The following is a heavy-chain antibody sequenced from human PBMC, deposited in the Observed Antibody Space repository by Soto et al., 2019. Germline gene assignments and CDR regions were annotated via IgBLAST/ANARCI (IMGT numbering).Heavy chain of an antibody. CDR2: INPNSGGT. J-gene: IGHJ6*02. Sequence: ASVKVSCKASGYTFTGYYMHWVRQAPGQGLESMGWINPNSGGTSYAQKFQGWGTMTRETFISTAYMELSRLRSDDPAAYYCERDSRANSCYCVMDVRGQRTTVTVSS. V-gene: IGHV1-2*04. CDR1: GYTFTGYY. CDR3: ERDSRANSCYCVMDV. D-gene: IGHD2-2*01.